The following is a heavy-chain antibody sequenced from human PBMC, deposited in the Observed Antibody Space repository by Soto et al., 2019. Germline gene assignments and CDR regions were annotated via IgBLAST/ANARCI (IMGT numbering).Heavy chain of an antibody. V-gene: IGHV4-39*01. CDR1: GDSISSSSYY. CDR3: ARLGSCITTSCWEIDY. Sequence: QLQLQESGPGLVKPSETLSLTCTVSGDSISSSSYYWGWIRQAPGKGLVWIGNIYYSGSTYYNPSLKSRVTISVDTSKNQFSLKLSSVTAADTAVYYCARLGSCITTSCWEIDYWGQGTLVTVSS. CDR2: IYYSGST. J-gene: IGHJ4*02. D-gene: IGHD2-2*01.